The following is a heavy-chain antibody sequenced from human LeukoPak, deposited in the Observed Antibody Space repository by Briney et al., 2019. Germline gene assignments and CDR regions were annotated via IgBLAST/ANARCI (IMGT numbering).Heavy chain of an antibody. D-gene: IGHD2-2*02. V-gene: IGHV3-64D*06. CDR3: VKDVVVVPAAIIYDAFDI. CDR2: FSSNGGST. Sequence: GGPQRLLCSLSGHTFSRCAMQWVREARGKGVVYVSAFSSNGGSTYYADSVKGRFTISRDNSKNTLYLQMSSLRAEDTAVYYCVKDVVVVPAAIIYDAFDIWGQGTMVTVSS. J-gene: IGHJ3*02. CDR1: GHTFSRCA.